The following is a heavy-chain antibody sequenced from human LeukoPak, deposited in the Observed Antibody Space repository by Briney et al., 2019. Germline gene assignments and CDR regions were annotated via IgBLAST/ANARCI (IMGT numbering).Heavy chain of an antibody. CDR1: GFTFSSYS. CDR2: ISSSSSYI. CDR3: ARANRLLVGEDY. J-gene: IGHJ4*02. V-gene: IGHV3-21*01. D-gene: IGHD6-6*01. Sequence: GGSLRLSCAAPGFTFSSYSMNWVRQAPGKGLEWVSSISSSSSYIYYADSVKGRFTISRDNAKNSLYLQMNSLRAEDTAVYYCARANRLLVGEDYWGQGTLATVSS.